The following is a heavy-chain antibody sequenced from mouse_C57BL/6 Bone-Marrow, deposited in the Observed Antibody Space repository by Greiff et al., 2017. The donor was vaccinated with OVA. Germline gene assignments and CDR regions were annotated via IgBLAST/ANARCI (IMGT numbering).Heavy chain of an antibody. V-gene: IGHV1-69*01. J-gene: IGHJ4*01. CDR2: IDPSDSYT. CDR1: GYTFTSYW. Sequence: VQLQQPGAELVMPGASVKLSCKASGYTFTSYWMHWVKQRPGQGLEWIGEIDPSDSYTNYNQKFKGKSTLTVDKSSSTAYMQLSSLTSEDSAVDYCARGGYLLYAMGYWGQGTSVTVSS. CDR3: ARGGYLLYAMGY. D-gene: IGHD1-1*02.